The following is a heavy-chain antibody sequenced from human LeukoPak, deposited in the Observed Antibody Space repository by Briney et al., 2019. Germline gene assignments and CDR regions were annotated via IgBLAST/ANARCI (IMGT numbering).Heavy chain of an antibody. CDR2: ISGSGGST. D-gene: IGHD3-3*01. V-gene: IGHV3-23*01. J-gene: IGHJ4*02. CDR3: AKDAPALPDYYFDY. CDR1: XA. Sequence: XAMSWVRQAPGKGLEWVSAISGSGGSTYYADSVTGRFTISRDNSKNTLYLQMNSLRAEDTAVYYCAKDAPALPDYYFDYWGQGTLVTVSS.